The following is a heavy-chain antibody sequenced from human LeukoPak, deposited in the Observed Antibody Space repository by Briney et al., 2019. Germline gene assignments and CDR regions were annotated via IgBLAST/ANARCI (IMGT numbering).Heavy chain of an antibody. J-gene: IGHJ4*02. CDR1: GFTFSDYY. CDR3: ARAGPGSGSYYKGFDYFDY. V-gene: IGHV3-11*01. Sequence: GGSLRLSCAASGFTFSDYYMSWIRQAPGKGLEWVSYISSSGSTIYYADSVKGRFTISRDNAKNSLYLQMNSLRAEDTAVYYCARAGPGSGSYYKGFDYFDYWGQGTLVTVSS. CDR2: ISSSGSTI. D-gene: IGHD3-10*01.